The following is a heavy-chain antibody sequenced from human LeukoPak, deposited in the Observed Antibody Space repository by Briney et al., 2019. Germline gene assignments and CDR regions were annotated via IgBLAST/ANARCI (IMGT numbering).Heavy chain of an antibody. CDR3: AKDPSLEWEYYFDY. D-gene: IGHD1-26*01. J-gene: IGHJ4*02. CDR2: ISGSGGST. Sequence: GGSLRLSCAASGFTVSSSYAMSWVRQAPGKGLEWVSAISGSGGSTYYADSVKGRFTISRDNSKNTLYLQMNSLRAEDTAVYYCAKDPSLEWEYYFDYWGQGTLVTVSS. CDR1: GFTVSSSYA. V-gene: IGHV3-23*01.